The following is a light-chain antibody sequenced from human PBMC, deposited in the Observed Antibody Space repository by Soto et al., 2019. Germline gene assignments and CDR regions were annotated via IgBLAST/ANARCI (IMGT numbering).Light chain of an antibody. Sequence: ESVLTQSPGTLSLSPGERATLSCRASQSVTNRYFAWYQQRPGQAPRLLIYGISNMATGIPDRFSGSGSGTDFTLTISLLEPEDFVVYYCLQYSSLPHTFGDGKKLEVK. V-gene: IGKV3-20*01. CDR2: GIS. CDR1: QSVTNRY. CDR3: LQYSSLPHT. J-gene: IGKJ2*01.